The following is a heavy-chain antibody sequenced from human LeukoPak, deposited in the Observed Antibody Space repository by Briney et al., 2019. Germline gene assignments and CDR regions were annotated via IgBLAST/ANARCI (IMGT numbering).Heavy chain of an antibody. CDR2: IVVGSGNT. CDR3: AAAIGIMVYVRSFDP. D-gene: IGHD2-8*01. Sequence: SVKVSCKASGFTFTGSAVQWVRQARGQRLEWIGWIVVGSGNTNYAQKFQERVTITRDMSTSTAYMELSSLRSEDTAVYYCAAAIGIMVYVRSFDPWGQGTLVTVSS. CDR1: GFTFTGSA. J-gene: IGHJ5*02. V-gene: IGHV1-58*01.